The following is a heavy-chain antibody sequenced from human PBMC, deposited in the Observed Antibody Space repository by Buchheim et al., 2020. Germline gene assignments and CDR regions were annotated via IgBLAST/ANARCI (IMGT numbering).Heavy chain of an antibody. CDR1: GYTFTSYY. CDR3: ARGAFSLWFGELLSDDAFDI. Sequence: QVQLVQSGAEVKKPGASVKVSCKASGYTFTSYYMHWVRQAPGQGLEWMGIINPSGGSTSYAQKFQGRVTMTRDTSTSTVYMELSSLRSEDTAVYYCARGAFSLWFGELLSDDAFDIWGQGT. CDR2: INPSGGST. D-gene: IGHD3-10*01. J-gene: IGHJ3*02. V-gene: IGHV1-46*01.